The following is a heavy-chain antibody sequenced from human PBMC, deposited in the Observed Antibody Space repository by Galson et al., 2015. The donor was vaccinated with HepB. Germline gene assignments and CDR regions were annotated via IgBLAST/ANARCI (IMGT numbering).Heavy chain of an antibody. J-gene: IGHJ4*02. V-gene: IGHV6-1*01. D-gene: IGHD4-23*01. CDR2: TYYRSKWYN. Sequence: CAISGDSVSSDMVAWNWFRQSPSRGLEWLGRTYYRSKWYNDFATSVKSRITINPDTSKNQFSLQLKSVTPEDTAVYYCARAWAYGGNFFFDFWGLGTLVTVSS. CDR3: ARAWAYGGNFFFDF. CDR1: GDSVSSDMVA.